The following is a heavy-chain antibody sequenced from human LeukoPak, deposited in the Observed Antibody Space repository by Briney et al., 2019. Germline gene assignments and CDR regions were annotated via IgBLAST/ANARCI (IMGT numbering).Heavy chain of an antibody. V-gene: IGHV3-30*02. D-gene: IGHD5-12*01. CDR3: APYSGYDSGDFDY. Sequence: PGGSLRLSCAASGFTFSSYGMHWVRQAPGKGLEWVAFIRYDGSNKYYADSVKGRFTISRDNSKNTLYLQVSSLRAEDTAVYYCAPYSGYDSGDFDYWGQGTLVTVSS. J-gene: IGHJ4*02. CDR2: IRYDGSNK. CDR1: GFTFSSYG.